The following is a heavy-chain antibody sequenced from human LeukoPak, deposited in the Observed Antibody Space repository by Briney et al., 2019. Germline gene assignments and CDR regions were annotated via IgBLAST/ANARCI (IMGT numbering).Heavy chain of an antibody. CDR3: ARQEYSSSPIDY. J-gene: IGHJ4*02. V-gene: IGHV5-51*01. CDR1: GYSFTNYW. D-gene: IGHD6-6*01. CDR2: IFPGDFET. Sequence: GESLKISCEASGYSFTNYWIGWVRQMPGKGLEWMGIIFPGDFETRYSPSFQGQVTISADKSISTAYLQWSSLKASDTAMYYCARQEYSSSPIDYWGQGTLVTVSS.